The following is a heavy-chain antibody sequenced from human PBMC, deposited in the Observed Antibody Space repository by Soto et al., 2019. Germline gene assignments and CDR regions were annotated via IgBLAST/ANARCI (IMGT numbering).Heavy chain of an antibody. CDR1: GFTFSNAW. Sequence: GGSLRLSCAASGFTFSNAWMSWVRQAPGKGLEWVGRIKSKTDGGTTDYAAPVKGRFTISRDDSKITLYLQMNSLKTEYTAVYYCTTELRTGTTFDYWGQGTLVTVSS. CDR3: TTELRTGTTFDY. CDR2: IKSKTDGGTT. V-gene: IGHV3-15*01. D-gene: IGHD1-1*01. J-gene: IGHJ4*02.